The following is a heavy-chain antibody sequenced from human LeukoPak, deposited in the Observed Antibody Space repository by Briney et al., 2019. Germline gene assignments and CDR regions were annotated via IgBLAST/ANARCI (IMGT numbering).Heavy chain of an antibody. J-gene: IGHJ6*02. V-gene: IGHV1-69*04. CDR3: ARGWVRYCSSTSCSPIRGLYYYYGMDV. D-gene: IGHD2-2*01. CDR1: GGTFSSYA. CDR2: IIPILGIA. Sequence: ASVKVSCKASGGTFSSYAISWVRQAPGQGLEWMGRIIPILGIANYAQQFQGRVTITADKSTSTAYMELSSLRSEDTAVYYCARGWVRYCSSTSCSPIRGLYYYYGMDVWGQGTTVTVSS.